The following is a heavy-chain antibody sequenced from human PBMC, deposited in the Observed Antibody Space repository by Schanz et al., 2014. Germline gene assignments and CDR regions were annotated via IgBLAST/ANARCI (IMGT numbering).Heavy chain of an antibody. J-gene: IGHJ5*02. CDR2: IIPVLNIA. Sequence: QLQLVQSGAEVKKPGSSVKVSCKLSGGTFSSYTISWMRQAPGQGLEWMGKIIPVLNIATYAQRFQGRVSITADTSTNTVYMELTSLRSEDTAVYYCATLDYADSVSWGQGTLVTVSS. CDR3: ATLDYADSVS. V-gene: IGHV1-69*02. CDR1: GGTFSSYT. D-gene: IGHD4-17*01.